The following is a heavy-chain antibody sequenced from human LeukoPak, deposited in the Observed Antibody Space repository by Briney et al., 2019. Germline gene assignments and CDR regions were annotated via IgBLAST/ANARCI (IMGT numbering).Heavy chain of an antibody. V-gene: IGHV4-30-2*01. J-gene: IGHJ5*02. CDR3: ARGIPGGYCSSTSCYDWFDP. CDR2: IYHSGST. CDR1: GGSISSGGYS. D-gene: IGHD2-2*01. Sequence: SETLSLTCAVSGGSISSGGYSWSWIRQPPGKGLEWIGYIYHSGSTYYNPSLKSRVTISVDRSKNQFSLKLSSVTAADTAVYYCARGIPGGYCSSTSCYDWFDPWGQGTLVTVSS.